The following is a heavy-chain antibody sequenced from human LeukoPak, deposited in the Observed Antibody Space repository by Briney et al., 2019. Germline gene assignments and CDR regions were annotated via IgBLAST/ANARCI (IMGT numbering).Heavy chain of an antibody. CDR3: GRVGRSWDNTAFDY. CDR2: INPNSGGT. D-gene: IGHD6-13*01. J-gene: IGHJ4*02. CDR1: GYTFTGYY. V-gene: IGHV1-2*02. Sequence: ASVKVSRKASGYTFTGYYLHWVRQAPGQGLEWMGWINPNSGGTNYAQKFQGRVTMTRDTSISTAYMELSSLRSDDTAVYYCGRVGRSWDNTAFDYWGQGTLVTVSS.